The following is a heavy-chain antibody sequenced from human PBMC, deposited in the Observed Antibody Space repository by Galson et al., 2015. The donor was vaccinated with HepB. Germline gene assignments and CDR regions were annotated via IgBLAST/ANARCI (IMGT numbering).Heavy chain of an antibody. V-gene: IGHV4-31*03. CDR3: ARGYCSGGICSNFDY. Sequence: LSLTCIVSGDSITSGGHSWSWIRQYPGKGLEWIGYIHYSGSTFYNPSLKSRVTVSIDTSQSQFSLKLTSVTAADTAVYYCARGYCSGGICSNFDYWGQGTLVTVSS. J-gene: IGHJ4*02. CDR2: IHYSGST. CDR1: GDSITSGGHS. D-gene: IGHD2-15*01.